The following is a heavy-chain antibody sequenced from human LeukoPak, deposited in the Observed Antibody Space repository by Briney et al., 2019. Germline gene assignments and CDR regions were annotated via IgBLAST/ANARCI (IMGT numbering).Heavy chain of an antibody. CDR1: RFTFSSYA. CDR2: ISGSSGST. CDR3: AKSANYYGSGSYDY. Sequence: GGSLRLSCAASRFTFSSYAMSCVREAPGKGLEWVSAISGSSGSTYYADSVKGRFTISRDNSKNTLYLQMNSLRAEDTAVYYCAKSANYYGSGSYDYWGQGTLVTVSS. D-gene: IGHD3-10*01. V-gene: IGHV3-23*01. J-gene: IGHJ4*02.